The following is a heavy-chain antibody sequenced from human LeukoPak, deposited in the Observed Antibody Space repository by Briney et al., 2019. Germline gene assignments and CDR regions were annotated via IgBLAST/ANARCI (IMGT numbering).Heavy chain of an antibody. CDR3: GREVATTY. CDR1: GFTFSSYA. J-gene: IGHJ4*02. Sequence: GGSLRLSCAASGFTFSSYAMTWVRQAPGKGLEWVSAISGSGGSTYYADSVKGRFTISRDNSKNTLYLQTNSLTADDTAVYYCGREVATTYWGQGTLVTVSS. V-gene: IGHV3-23*01. CDR2: ISGSGGST. D-gene: IGHD5-24*01.